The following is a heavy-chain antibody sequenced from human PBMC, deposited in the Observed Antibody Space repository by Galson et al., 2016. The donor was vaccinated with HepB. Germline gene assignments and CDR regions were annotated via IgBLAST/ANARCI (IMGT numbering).Heavy chain of an antibody. CDR3: ATRSSGWYYFDY. J-gene: IGHJ4*02. Sequence: SLRLSCAASGFTFRTYTLNWVRQAPGKGLEWISSINGGSSYIYYADSVKGRFTISRDNAKNSLYLQMNSLRAEDTAVYYCATRSSGWYYFDYWGQGTLVTVSS. CDR2: INGGSSYI. D-gene: IGHD6-19*01. V-gene: IGHV3-21*01. CDR1: GFTFRTYT.